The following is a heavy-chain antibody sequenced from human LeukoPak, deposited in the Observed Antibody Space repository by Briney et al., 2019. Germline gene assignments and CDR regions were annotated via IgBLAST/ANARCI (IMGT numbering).Heavy chain of an antibody. D-gene: IGHD1-1*01. CDR3: AGSSGGTAFDI. CDR2: INPSGGST. J-gene: IGHJ3*02. V-gene: IGHV1-46*01. CDR1: GYTFTSYY. Sequence: ASVKVSCTASGYTFTSYYMHWVRQAPGQGLEWMGIINPSGGSTSYAQKFQGRVTMTRDTSTSTVYMELSSLRSEDTAVYYCAGSSGGTAFDIWGQGTMVTVSS.